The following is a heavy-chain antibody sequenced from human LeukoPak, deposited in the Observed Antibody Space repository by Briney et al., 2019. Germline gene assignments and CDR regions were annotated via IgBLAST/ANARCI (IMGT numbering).Heavy chain of an antibody. J-gene: IGHJ4*02. Sequence: PGGSLRLSCAASGFTFSSYAMHWVRQAPGKGLEWVAVISYDGSNKYYADSVKGRFTISSDNSKNTLYLQMNSLRAEDTAVYYCARDIAARLDYWGQGTLVTVSS. V-gene: IGHV3-30*04. D-gene: IGHD6-6*01. CDR3: ARDIAARLDY. CDR2: ISYDGSNK. CDR1: GFTFSSYA.